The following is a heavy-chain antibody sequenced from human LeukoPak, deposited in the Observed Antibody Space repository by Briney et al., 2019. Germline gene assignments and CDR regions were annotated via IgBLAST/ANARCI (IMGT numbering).Heavy chain of an antibody. CDR2: ISYDGSNK. D-gene: IGHD2/OR15-2a*01. CDR3: AKTLFYDRGHETFQH. Sequence: GGSLRLSCAASGFTFSSYGMHWVRQAPGKGLEWVAVISYDGSNKYYADSVKGRFTISRDNSKNTLYLQMNSLRAEDTAVYYCAKTLFYDRGHETFQHWGQGTLVTVSS. CDR1: GFTFSSYG. V-gene: IGHV3-30*18. J-gene: IGHJ1*01.